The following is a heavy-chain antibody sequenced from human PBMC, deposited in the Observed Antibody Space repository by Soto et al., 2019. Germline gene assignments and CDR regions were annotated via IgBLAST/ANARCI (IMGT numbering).Heavy chain of an antibody. CDR1: GYIFDSDG. D-gene: IGHD3-16*01. J-gene: IGHJ5*02. V-gene: IGHV1-18*04. CDR2: ISVYNGNT. Sequence: QGQLVQSGAEVKKPGASVKVSCKASGYIFDSDGISWVRQAPGQGLEWMGWISVYNGNTKYLEKFQGRVTMTTDTSTSTAYLELRSLRSDDTVVYYCARGTSYAWFDPWGQGTLVTVSS. CDR3: ARGTSYAWFDP.